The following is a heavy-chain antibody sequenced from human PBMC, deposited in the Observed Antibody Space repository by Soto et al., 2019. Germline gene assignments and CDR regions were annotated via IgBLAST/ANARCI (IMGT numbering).Heavy chain of an antibody. CDR2: INHSGST. J-gene: IGHJ4*01. CDR1: GGSFSGYY. V-gene: IGHV4-34*01. Sequence: QVQLQQWGAGLLKPSETLSLTCAVYGGSFSGYYWSWIRQPPGKGLEWIGEINHSGSTNYNPSLKSRVTISVDTSKNQFSLKLSSVTAADTAVYYCARGSPGKFDYWGHGTLVTVSS. CDR3: ARGSPGKFDY.